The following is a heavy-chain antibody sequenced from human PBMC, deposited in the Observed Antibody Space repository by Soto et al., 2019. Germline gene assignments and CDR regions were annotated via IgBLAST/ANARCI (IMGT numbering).Heavy chain of an antibody. V-gene: IGHV1-2*04. CDR3: ARSLRESIAARRSNNWFDP. Sequence: ASVKVSCKASGYTFTGYYMHWVRQAPGQGLEWMGWINPNSGGTNYAQKFQGWVTMTRDTSISAAYMELSRLRSDDTAVYYCARSLRESIAARRSNNWFDPWGQGTLVTVSS. J-gene: IGHJ5*02. D-gene: IGHD6-6*01. CDR2: INPNSGGT. CDR1: GYTFTGYY.